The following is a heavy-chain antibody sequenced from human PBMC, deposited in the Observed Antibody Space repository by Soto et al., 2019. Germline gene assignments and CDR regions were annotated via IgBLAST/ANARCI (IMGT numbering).Heavy chain of an antibody. CDR2: IGGSNTDR. CDR3: AKYAVSYNGKWDWFAS. Sequence: DVQLLQSGGGLVQPGGSLTLSCAASRFIFSDYAMNLVRQAPGKGLEWVSSIGGSNTDRYYADSVKGRFIISRDNSKNTMYLQKNSLRDDDTAVYYCAKYAVSYNGKWDWFASWGQGTLVTVSS. CDR1: RFIFSDYA. J-gene: IGHJ5*01. V-gene: IGHV3-23*01. D-gene: IGHD1-26*01.